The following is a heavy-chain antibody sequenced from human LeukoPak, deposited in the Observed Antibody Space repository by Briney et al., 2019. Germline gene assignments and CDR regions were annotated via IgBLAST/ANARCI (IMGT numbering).Heavy chain of an antibody. J-gene: IGHJ4*02. CDR2: IGTAGDT. Sequence: SGGSLRLSCAASGFTFSSYDMHRVRQATGKGLEWVSAIGTAGDTYYPGSVKGRFTISRENAKNSLYLQMNSLRAGDTAVYYCARGGYSSSVPFDYWGQGTLVTVSS. D-gene: IGHD5-18*01. V-gene: IGHV3-13*01. CDR1: GFTFSSYD. CDR3: ARGGYSSSVPFDY.